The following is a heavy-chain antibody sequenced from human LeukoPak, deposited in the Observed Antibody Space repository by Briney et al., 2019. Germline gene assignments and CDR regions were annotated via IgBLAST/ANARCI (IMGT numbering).Heavy chain of an antibody. CDR2: IYYSGST. CDR1: GGSISSYY. Sequence: SETLSLTCTASGGSISSYYWSWIRQPPGKGLEWIGYIYYSGSTNYNPSLKSRVTISVDTSKNQFSLKLSSVTAADTAVYYCARVAAGIGFFQHWGQGTLVTVSS. D-gene: IGHD6-13*01. J-gene: IGHJ1*01. CDR3: ARVAAGIGFFQH. V-gene: IGHV4-59*01.